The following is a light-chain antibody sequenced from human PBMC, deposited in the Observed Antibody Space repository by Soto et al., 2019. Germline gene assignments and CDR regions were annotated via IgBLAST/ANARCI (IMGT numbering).Light chain of an antibody. V-gene: IGKV3-15*01. CDR2: GAS. J-gene: IGKJ5*01. CDR3: QHSDNWPL. Sequence: EIVMTQSPATLSVSPGERVTLSCRASQSVSNNLAWYQQKPGQAPRLLIYGASTRATAIPARFSGSGSGTEFTLTISSLQSEDCAVYYCQHSDNWPLFGQGTRLAIK. CDR1: QSVSNN.